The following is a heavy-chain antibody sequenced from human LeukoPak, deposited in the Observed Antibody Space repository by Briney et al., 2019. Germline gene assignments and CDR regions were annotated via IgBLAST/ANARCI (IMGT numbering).Heavy chain of an antibody. J-gene: IGHJ6*03. D-gene: IGHD3-22*01. V-gene: IGHV1-18*01. CDR1: GYTFTSYG. Sequence: ASVKVSCKASGYTFTSYGISWVRQARGQGLEWMGWISAYNGNTNYAQKLQGRVTMTTDTSTSTAYMELRSLRSDDTAVYYCASLEDSYYYMDVWGKGTTVTVSS. CDR3: ASLEDSYYYMDV. CDR2: ISAYNGNT.